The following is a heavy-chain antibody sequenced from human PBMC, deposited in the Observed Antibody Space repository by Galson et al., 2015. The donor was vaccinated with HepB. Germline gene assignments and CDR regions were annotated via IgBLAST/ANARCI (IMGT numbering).Heavy chain of an antibody. CDR1: GYTFTSYA. J-gene: IGHJ4*02. CDR3: ARVGACSGGSCYLEPSDY. CDR2: INTNTGNP. V-gene: IGHV7-4-1*02. D-gene: IGHD2-15*01. Sequence: ASGYTFTSYAMNWVRQAPGQGLEWMGWINTNTGNPTYAQGFTGRFVFSLDTSVSTAYLQISSLKAEDTAVYYCARVGACSGGSCYLEPSDYWGQGTLVTVSS.